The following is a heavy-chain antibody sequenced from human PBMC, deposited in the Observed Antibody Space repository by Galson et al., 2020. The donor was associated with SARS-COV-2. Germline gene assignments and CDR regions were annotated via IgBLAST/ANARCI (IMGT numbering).Heavy chain of an antibody. D-gene: IGHD6-19*01. CDR1: GLTFRNYR. V-gene: IGHV3-7*01. CDR3: TATNVAVAGYF. CDR2: IKQDGSEK. Sequence: QLGKSLKISCAASGLTFRNYRMSWARQATGTGLEWVANIKQDGSEKYYVASVKGRFTISRDNVKNSLFLQMSSLRVEDTAIYFCTATNVAVAGYFWGQGTLVTVSS. J-gene: IGHJ4*02.